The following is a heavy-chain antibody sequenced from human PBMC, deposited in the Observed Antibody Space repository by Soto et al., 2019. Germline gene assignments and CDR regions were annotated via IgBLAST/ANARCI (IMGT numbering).Heavy chain of an antibody. D-gene: IGHD4-4*01. Sequence: SETLSLTCSVSGESISNFYWSWIRQPAGKGLEWIGHVHVGGGTNYNAPLQSRFTMSVDTSNNHVSLKLSSVTSADTAVYYCARDSTVTTDYYYGMDVWGQGTTVTVSS. CDR1: GESISNFY. CDR3: ARDSTVTTDYYYGMDV. CDR2: VHVGGGT. V-gene: IGHV4-4*07. J-gene: IGHJ6*02.